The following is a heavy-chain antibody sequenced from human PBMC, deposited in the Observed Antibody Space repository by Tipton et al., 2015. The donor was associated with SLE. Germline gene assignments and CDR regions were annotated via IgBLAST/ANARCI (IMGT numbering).Heavy chain of an antibody. CDR3: ARGWDYDFWSGYADY. CDR1: GGSISTYH. Sequence: TLSLTCTISGGSISTYHWSWLRQSPGKGLEWIGYIHHSGSINYNPSLRSQVTMPMDTSQNQFSLKLSSVTAADTAVYYCARGWDYDFWSGYADYWGQGTLVTVSS. D-gene: IGHD3-3*01. J-gene: IGHJ4*02. V-gene: IGHV4-59*12. CDR2: IHHSGSI.